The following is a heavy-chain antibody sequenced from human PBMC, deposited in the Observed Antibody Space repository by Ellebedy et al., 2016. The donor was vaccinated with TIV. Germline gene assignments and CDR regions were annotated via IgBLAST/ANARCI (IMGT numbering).Heavy chain of an antibody. Sequence: SETLSLTXAVYGGSFSGYYWSWIRQPPGKGLEWIGEINHSGSTNYNPSLKSRVTISVDTSKNQFSLKLSSVTAADTAVYYCARSTPRYRVLTGYYGYYGMDVWGQGTTVTVSS. CDR1: GGSFSGYY. CDR2: INHSGST. V-gene: IGHV4-34*01. CDR3: ARSTPRYRVLTGYYGYYGMDV. J-gene: IGHJ6*02. D-gene: IGHD3-9*01.